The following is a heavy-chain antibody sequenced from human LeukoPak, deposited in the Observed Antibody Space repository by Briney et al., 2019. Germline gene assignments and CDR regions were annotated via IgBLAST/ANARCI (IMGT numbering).Heavy chain of an antibody. CDR2: IIPIFGTA. CDR3: TLFGQPGSGSYYLD. D-gene: IGHD3-10*01. CDR1: GGTFSSYA. V-gene: IGHV1-69*06. Sequence: ASVKVSCKASGGTFSSYAISWVRQVPGQGLEWMGGIIPIFGTANYAQKFQGRVTITADKSTSTAYMELSSLRSEDTAVYYCTLFGQPGSGSYYLDWGQGTLVTVSS. J-gene: IGHJ4*02.